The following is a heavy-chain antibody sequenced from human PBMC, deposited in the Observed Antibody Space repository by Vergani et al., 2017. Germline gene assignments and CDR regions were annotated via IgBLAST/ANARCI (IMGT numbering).Heavy chain of an antibody. Sequence: EVQLVESGGGLVQPGGSLKLSCAASGFTFSASAMHWVRPASGKGLGWVGRIRSKGNSYATAYAASVKGKFTISRDDSKNTAYLQMNSLKSQDTAVYYCTSGGEGIYYAYAFDIWGQGTMVTVSS. D-gene: IGHD3-10*01. CDR2: IRSKGNSYAT. CDR3: TSGGEGIYYAYAFDI. J-gene: IGHJ3*02. CDR1: GFTFSASA. V-gene: IGHV3-73*02.